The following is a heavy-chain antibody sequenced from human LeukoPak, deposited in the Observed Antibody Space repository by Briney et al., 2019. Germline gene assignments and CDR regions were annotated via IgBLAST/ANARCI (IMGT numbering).Heavy chain of an antibody. Sequence: PGGSLRLSCEASGFTISSDWMAWVRQAPGKGLEWGASIKQDGTEKKYVDSVKGRFTISRDNVKNSLYLQMNSLRAEDTAVYYCARDGTGFDICGHGTMVTVSS. CDR2: IKQDGTEK. D-gene: IGHD3/OR15-3a*01. CDR1: GFTISSDW. J-gene: IGHJ3*02. CDR3: ARDGTGFDI. V-gene: IGHV3-7*01.